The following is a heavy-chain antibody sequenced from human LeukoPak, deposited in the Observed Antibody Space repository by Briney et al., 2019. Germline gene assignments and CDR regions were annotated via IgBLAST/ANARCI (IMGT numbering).Heavy chain of an antibody. CDR2: IYYSGST. J-gene: IGHJ4*02. CDR1: GGSISSYY. CDR3: ARDKFGELNYFDY. Sequence: SETLSLTRTVSGGSISSYYWSWIRQPPGKGLEWIGYIYYSGSTNYNPSLKSRVTISVDTSKNQFSLKLSSVTAADTAVYYCARDKFGELNYFDYWGQGTLVTVSS. D-gene: IGHD3-10*01. V-gene: IGHV4-59*01.